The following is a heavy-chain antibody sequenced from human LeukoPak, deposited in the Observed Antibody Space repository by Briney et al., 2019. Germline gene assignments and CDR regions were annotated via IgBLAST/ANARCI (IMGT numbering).Heavy chain of an antibody. V-gene: IGHV4-39*07. CDR1: GGSISSSSYY. Sequence: ASETLSLTCTVSGGSISSSSYYWGWIRQPPGKGLEWIGSIYYSGSTYYNPSLKSRVTISVDTSKNQFSLKLSSETAADTAVYYCASNYGDYSAQFDYWGQGTLVTVSS. J-gene: IGHJ4*02. D-gene: IGHD4-17*01. CDR3: ASNYGDYSAQFDY. CDR2: IYYSGST.